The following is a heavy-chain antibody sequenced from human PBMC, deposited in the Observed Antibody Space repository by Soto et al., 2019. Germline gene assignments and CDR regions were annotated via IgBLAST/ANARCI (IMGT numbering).Heavy chain of an antibody. CDR1: RGSISTADYY. Sequence: QVQLQESGPGLVKPSQTLSLTCTVSRGSISTADYYWTWIRQHPGEGLEWIGYIYYSGRTYYNPSLIRRVTIPVDTSKSRCSLKLRCVTAADTAVYYRARERLGYCINPCCFVWGQGTLVTVSS. CDR2: IYYSGRT. CDR3: ARERLGYCINPCCFV. V-gene: IGHV4-31*03. J-gene: IGHJ4*02. D-gene: IGHD2-8*01.